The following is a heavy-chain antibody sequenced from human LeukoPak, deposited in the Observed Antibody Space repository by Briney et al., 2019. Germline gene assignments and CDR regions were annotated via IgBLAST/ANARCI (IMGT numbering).Heavy chain of an antibody. J-gene: IGHJ4*02. V-gene: IGHV3-48*04. D-gene: IGHD3-22*01. CDR3: AGGPIRRIYDSSGYYPFDY. CDR2: ISSSSSTI. CDR1: GFTFSSYS. Sequence: GGSLRLSCAASGFTFSSYSMNWVRQAPGKGLEWVSYISSSSSTIYYADSVKGRFTISRDNAKNSLYLQMNSLRAEDTAVYYCAGGPIRRIYDSSGYYPFDYWGQGTLVTVSS.